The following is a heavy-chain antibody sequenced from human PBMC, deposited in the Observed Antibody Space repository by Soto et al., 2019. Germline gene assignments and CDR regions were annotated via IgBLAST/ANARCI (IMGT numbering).Heavy chain of an antibody. CDR3: ARDKDRGRLGGHYYYIMDV. V-gene: IGHV1-69*12. CDR2: IMPIFRTA. CDR1: GGTFSTAA. D-gene: IGHD5-12*01. J-gene: IGHJ6*02. Sequence: QVQVVQSGAEMKKPGSSVKVSCKTSGGTFSTAAISWVRQAPGQGLEWMGGIMPIFRTADYAQKFQGRVTITAAEAANTAYWELSSLRSEDTAVYCCARDKDRGRLGGHYYYIMDVWGQGTTVTVTS.